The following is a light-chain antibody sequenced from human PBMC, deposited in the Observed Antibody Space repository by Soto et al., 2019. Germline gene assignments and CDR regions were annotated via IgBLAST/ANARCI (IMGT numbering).Light chain of an antibody. V-gene: IGLV2-14*01. CDR1: SSDIGSYPY. J-gene: IGLJ3*02. Sequence: QSALTQPASVSGSPGQSITISCTGTSSDIGSYPYVAWYQHHPGKVPKLLIYEVTHRPSGVSDRFSGSKSGNTASLTISGLQAEDEADYYCTSYTTTSTTFGGGTKLTVL. CDR3: TSYTTTSTT. CDR2: EVT.